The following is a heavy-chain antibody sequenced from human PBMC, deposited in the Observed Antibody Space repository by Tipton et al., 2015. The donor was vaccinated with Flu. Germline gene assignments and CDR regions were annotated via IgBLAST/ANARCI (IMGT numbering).Heavy chain of an antibody. CDR3: AGDYLLGDLSFFDN. CDR2: VYYTGST. J-gene: IGHJ4*02. V-gene: IGHV4-59*12. Sequence: TLSLTCTVSGGSIRGYYWNWIRQFPGKGLEWIGFVYYTGSTNYKSSLTSRVTISTDTSTNQVSLKLSSVTVADTAVYYCAGDYLLGDLSFFDNRGQGTLVNGSS. CDR1: GGSIRGYY. D-gene: IGHD3-16*02.